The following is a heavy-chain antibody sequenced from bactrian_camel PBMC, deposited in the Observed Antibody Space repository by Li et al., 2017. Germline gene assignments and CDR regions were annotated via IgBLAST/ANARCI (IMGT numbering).Heavy chain of an antibody. J-gene: IGHJ6*01. Sequence: QLVESGGGLVQPGGSLRLSCAASGFTFSGHAMTWVRQAPGKGLEWLSSISSDGKNTVYPDSVRGRFTISRDNAQNTVYLQMNSLKSEDTALYNCATAFGGLWYTFGSWGQGTQVTVS. CDR1: GFTFSGHA. D-gene: IGHD2*01. CDR3: ATAFGGLWYTFGS. CDR2: ISSDGKNT. V-gene: IGHV3-2*01.